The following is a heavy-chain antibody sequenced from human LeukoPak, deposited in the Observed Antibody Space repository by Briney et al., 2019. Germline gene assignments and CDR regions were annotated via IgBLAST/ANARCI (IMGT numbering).Heavy chain of an antibody. CDR2: ISWNSGSI. D-gene: IGHD3-3*01. J-gene: IGHJ4*02. CDR1: GFTFDDYA. V-gene: IGHV3-9*01. CDR3: ATDRGWRTSGYYLYYFEY. Sequence: GGSLRLSCAASGFTFDDYAMHWVRQAPGKGLEWVSGISWNSGSIGYADSVKGRFTISRDNAKNSLYLQMSSLRAEDTAVYYCATDRGWRTSGYYLYYFEYWGQGTLVTYSS.